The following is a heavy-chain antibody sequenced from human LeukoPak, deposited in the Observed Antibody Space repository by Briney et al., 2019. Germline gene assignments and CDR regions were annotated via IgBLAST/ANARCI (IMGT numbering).Heavy chain of an antibody. V-gene: IGHV3-30-3*01. CDR2: ISYDGSNK. J-gene: IGHJ4*02. CDR1: GFTFSSYA. Sequence: GGPLRLPCAASGFTFSSYAMHWVRQAPRKGLECVAVISYDGSNKYYADSVKGRFTISRDNSTNTLYLQMSSLRAEDTDVYYCARDLRQWPQYYFDYWGQGTLSASPQ. CDR3: ARDLRQWPQYYFDY. D-gene: IGHD6-19*01.